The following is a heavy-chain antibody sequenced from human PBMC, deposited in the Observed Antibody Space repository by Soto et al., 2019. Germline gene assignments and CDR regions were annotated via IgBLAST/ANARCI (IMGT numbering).Heavy chain of an antibody. J-gene: IGHJ4*02. Sequence: EVQLVETGGGLIQPGGSLRLSCAASGFTVSSNYMSWVRQAPGKGLEWVSVIYSGGSTYYADSVKGRFTISRDNSKNTLYLQMNSLRAEDMAVYYCARDRYYYDSSGYYEGYWGQGTLVTVSS. CDR3: ARDRYYYDSSGYYEGY. D-gene: IGHD3-22*01. V-gene: IGHV3-53*02. CDR1: GFTVSSNY. CDR2: IYSGGST.